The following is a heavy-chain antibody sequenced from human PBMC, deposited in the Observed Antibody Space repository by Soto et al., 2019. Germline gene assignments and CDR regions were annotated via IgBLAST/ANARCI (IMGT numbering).Heavy chain of an antibody. V-gene: IGHV1-69*02. D-gene: IGHD2-2*01. CDR1: GGTFSSYT. CDR3: ARGAGSGLRVAGVVRGQLLFGGLDY. J-gene: IGHJ4*02. Sequence: QVQLVQSGAEVKKPGSSVKVSCKASGGTFSSYTISWVRQAPGQGLEWMGRIIPILGIANYAQKFQGRVTITADKSTSAAHMELSSLRSEDTAVYYCARGAGSGLRVAGVVRGQLLFGGLDYWGQGTLVTVSS. CDR2: IIPILGIA.